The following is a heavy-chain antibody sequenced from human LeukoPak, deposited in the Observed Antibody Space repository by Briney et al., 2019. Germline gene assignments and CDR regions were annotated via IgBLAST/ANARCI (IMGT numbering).Heavy chain of an antibody. CDR1: GYTFTSYG. V-gene: IGHV1-18*01. CDR3: ARDQDILTGFLKDLYDY. CDR2: ISAYNGNT. Sequence: ASVKVSCKASGYTFTSYGISWVRRAPGQGLEWMGWISAYNGNTNYAQKLQGRVTMTTDTSTSTAYMELRSLRSDDTAVYYCARDQDILTGFLKDLYDYWGQGTLVTVSS. D-gene: IGHD3-9*01. J-gene: IGHJ4*02.